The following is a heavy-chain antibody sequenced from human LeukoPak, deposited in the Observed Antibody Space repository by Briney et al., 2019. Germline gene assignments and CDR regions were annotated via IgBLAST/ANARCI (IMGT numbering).Heavy chain of an antibody. Sequence: SGPTLVNPTQTLTLTCTFSGFSLSSSGVGVGWIRQPPGKALERLALIYWNDDKRYSPSLKSRLIITKDTSKNQVVLTMTNMDPVDTATYYCAHRLSVATGDYMDVWGKGTTVTVSS. CDR3: AHRLSVATGDYMDV. J-gene: IGHJ6*03. CDR2: IYWNDDK. V-gene: IGHV2-5*01. D-gene: IGHD1-14*01. CDR1: GFSLSSSGVG.